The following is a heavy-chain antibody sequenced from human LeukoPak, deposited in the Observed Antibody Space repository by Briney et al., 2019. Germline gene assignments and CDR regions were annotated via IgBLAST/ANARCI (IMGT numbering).Heavy chain of an antibody. D-gene: IGHD6-13*01. CDR3: ARDAPQVPAAGVLAY. CDR1: ALTVGDNY. J-gene: IGHJ4*02. Sequence: AGGSLRLSCAASALTVGDNYMSWVRQAQGKWLEWASVMYSRGDTYYAKSVKGRFTFTRDISKNTLYLQMNGLRTEDTAMYYCARDAPQVPAAGVLAYWGQGTLVIVSS. CDR2: MYSRGDT. V-gene: IGHV3-53*01.